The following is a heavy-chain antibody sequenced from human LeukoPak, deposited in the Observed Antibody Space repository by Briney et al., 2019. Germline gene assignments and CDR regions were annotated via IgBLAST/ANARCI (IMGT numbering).Heavy chain of an antibody. Sequence: GGSLRLSCAASGFTFSTYSMDWVRQAPGKGLEWVSSISSGSSYIYYADSVKGRFTISRDNAKNSLYLQMNSLRAEDTAVYYCARAVGGVYSYTFDYWGQGTLVTVSS. D-gene: IGHD5-18*01. CDR3: ARAVGGVYSYTFDY. CDR2: ISSGSSYI. CDR1: GFTFSTYS. V-gene: IGHV3-21*01. J-gene: IGHJ4*02.